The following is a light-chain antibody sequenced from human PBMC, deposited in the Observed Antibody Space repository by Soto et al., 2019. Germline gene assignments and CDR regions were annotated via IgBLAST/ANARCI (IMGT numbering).Light chain of an antibody. CDR1: QSVSSY. J-gene: IGKJ1*01. Sequence: EIVMTQSPPTLPVSRGERATLSCRASQSVSSYLAWYQQKPGKAPRLLIYGASSRATGIPDRFSGSGSGTDFTLTISRLEPEDFAVYYCQQYGSSPWTFGQGTKVDIK. CDR3: QQYGSSPWT. CDR2: GAS. V-gene: IGKV3-20*01.